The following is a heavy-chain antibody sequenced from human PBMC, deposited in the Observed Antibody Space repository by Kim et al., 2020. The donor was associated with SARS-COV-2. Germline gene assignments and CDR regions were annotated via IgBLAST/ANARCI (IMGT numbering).Heavy chain of an antibody. V-gene: IGHV3-30*01. J-gene: IGHJ3*02. CDR3: ARDRPLGGAPDAFDI. D-gene: IGHD3-3*01. Sequence: DSVKGRFTISRDNSKNTLYLQMNSLRAEDTAVYYCARDRPLGGAPDAFDIWGQGTMVTVSS.